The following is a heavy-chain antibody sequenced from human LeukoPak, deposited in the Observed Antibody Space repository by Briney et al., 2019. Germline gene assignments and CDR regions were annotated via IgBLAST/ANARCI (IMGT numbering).Heavy chain of an antibody. J-gene: IGHJ4*02. V-gene: IGHV1-69*04. CDR2: IIPILGIA. D-gene: IGHD3-22*01. Sequence: SVKVSCKASGYTFTGYYMHWVRQAPGQGLEWMGRIIPILGIANYAQKFQGRVTITADKSTSTAYMELSSLRSEDTAVYYCARDPEDSSGYRFDYWGQGTLVTVSS. CDR3: ARDPEDSSGYRFDY. CDR1: GYTFTGYY.